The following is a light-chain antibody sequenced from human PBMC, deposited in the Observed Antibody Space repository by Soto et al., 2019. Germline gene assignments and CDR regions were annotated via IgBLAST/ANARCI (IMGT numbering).Light chain of an antibody. CDR1: SSDVGGYKY. CDR2: DVS. Sequence: QSALTQPASVSGSPGQSFTISCTGTSSDVGGYKYVSWYQQHPGKAPKLMIYDVSNRPSGVSNRFSGSKSGNTASLTISGLQAEDEADYYCSSYTSSGTLVVFGGGTKLTVL. CDR3: SSYTSSGTLVV. J-gene: IGLJ2*01. V-gene: IGLV2-14*01.